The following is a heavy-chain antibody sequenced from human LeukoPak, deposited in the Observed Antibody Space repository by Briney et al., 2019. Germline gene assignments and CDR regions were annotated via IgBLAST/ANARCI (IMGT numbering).Heavy chain of an antibody. V-gene: IGHV3-30*18. CDR1: GFTFSSYG. D-gene: IGHD3-3*01. CDR2: ISYDGSNK. Sequence: GGSLRLSCAASGFTFSSYGMHRVRQAPGKGLEWVAVISYDGSNKYYADSVKGRFTISRDNSKNTLYLQMNSLRAEDTAVYYCAKDYDFRFDYWGQGTLVSVSS. J-gene: IGHJ4*02. CDR3: AKDYDFRFDY.